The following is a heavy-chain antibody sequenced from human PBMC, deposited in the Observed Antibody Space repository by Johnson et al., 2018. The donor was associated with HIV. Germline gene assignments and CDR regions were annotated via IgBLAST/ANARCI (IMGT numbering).Heavy chain of an antibody. CDR2: IRYDGSIQ. CDR3: AKVRWLRLDNEAFDS. CDR1: GFTVSSNY. V-gene: IGHV3-30*02. J-gene: IGHJ3*02. Sequence: HVQLVESGGGLVQPGGSLRLSCAASGFTVSSNYMSWVRQAPGKGLEWVAFIRYDGSIQYYADSVQGRFTISRDNSKNTLYLQMHSLRLEDTAVYYCAKVRWLRLDNEAFDSWGQGTMVTVS. D-gene: IGHD5-12*01.